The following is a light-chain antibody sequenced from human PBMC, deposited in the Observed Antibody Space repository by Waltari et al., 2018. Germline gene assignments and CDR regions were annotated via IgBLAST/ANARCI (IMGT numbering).Light chain of an antibody. CDR2: GAS. Sequence: EIVLTQSPGTLSLSPGERATLSCRASQSVNNNYLAWYQQKPGQAPRLLIYGASTRATGIPDRFRGSGSGRDFTLTISRLEPEDFAAYYCQQYATSPEAFGGGTKVDIK. J-gene: IGKJ4*01. CDR3: QQYATSPEA. CDR1: QSVNNNY. V-gene: IGKV3-20*01.